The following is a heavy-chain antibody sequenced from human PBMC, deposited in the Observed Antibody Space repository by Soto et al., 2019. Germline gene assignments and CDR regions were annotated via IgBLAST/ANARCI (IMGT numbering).Heavy chain of an antibody. CDR1: GFTFSGSW. Sequence: EVQLVESGGGLVQPGGSLRLSCAASGFTFSGSWMHWVRQAPGKGLVWVSRINGDGSGTSYADFVKGRFTISRDDAKNTLFLQMYGLRAEDTAVYYCARGIFGSGTANDYCGQGTLVTVSS. CDR3: ARGIFGSGTANDY. CDR2: INGDGSGT. J-gene: IGHJ4*02. V-gene: IGHV3-74*01. D-gene: IGHD3-10*01.